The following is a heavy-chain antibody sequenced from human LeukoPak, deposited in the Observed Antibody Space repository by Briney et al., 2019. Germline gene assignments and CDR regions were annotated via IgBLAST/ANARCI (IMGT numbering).Heavy chain of an antibody. CDR2: ISGSGGST. Sequence: GGSLRLSCAASGFTFSSYAMSWVRQAPGKGLEWVSAISGSGGSTYYADSVKGRFTISRDNSKNTLYLRMNSLRAEDTAVYYCAKDRYYGSGSYYLFDYWGQGTLVTVSS. D-gene: IGHD3-10*01. J-gene: IGHJ4*02. V-gene: IGHV3-23*01. CDR3: AKDRYYGSGSYYLFDY. CDR1: GFTFSSYA.